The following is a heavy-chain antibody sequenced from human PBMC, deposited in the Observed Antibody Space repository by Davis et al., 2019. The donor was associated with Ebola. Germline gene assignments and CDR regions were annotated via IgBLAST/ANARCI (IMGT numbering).Heavy chain of an antibody. CDR2: ISSSTRTI. J-gene: IGHJ4*02. Sequence: PGGSLRLSCSASGFTFSSYSMSWVRQAPGKGLEWVSYISSSTRTIYYADSVKGRFTISRDNAKNSLYLQMNSLRDEDTAVYYCARDSGNDFDYWGQGTLVTVSS. CDR3: ARDSGNDFDY. V-gene: IGHV3-48*02. D-gene: IGHD3-10*01. CDR1: GFTFSSYS.